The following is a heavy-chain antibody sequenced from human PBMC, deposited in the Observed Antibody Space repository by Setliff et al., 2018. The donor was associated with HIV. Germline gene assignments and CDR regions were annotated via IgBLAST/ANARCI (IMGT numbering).Heavy chain of an antibody. CDR3: ARAGRGLWFGEVAFDI. D-gene: IGHD3-10*01. Sequence: VKVSCKASGGTFSSYAISWVRQAPGQGLEWMGGIIPIFGTANYAQKFQGRVTVTTDESTSTAYMELSSLRSEDTAVYYCARAGRGLWFGEVAFDIWGQGTMVTVSS. J-gene: IGHJ3*02. V-gene: IGHV1-69*05. CDR2: IIPIFGTA. CDR1: GGTFSSYA.